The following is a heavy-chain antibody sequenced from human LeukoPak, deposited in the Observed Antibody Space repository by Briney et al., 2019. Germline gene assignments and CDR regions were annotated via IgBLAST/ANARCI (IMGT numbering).Heavy chain of an antibody. CDR2: IYRSGST. CDR3: ARGGYRYGYGFGSWFDP. V-gene: IGHV4-30-2*01. CDR1: GGSISSGGYS. Sequence: PSETLSLTCAASGGSISSGGYSWSWIRQPPGQGLEWIGYIYRSGSTYYNPSLESRATISVDTSKNQFSLKLSPVTAADTAVYYCARGGYRYGYGFGSWFDPWGQGTLVTVSS. J-gene: IGHJ5*02. D-gene: IGHD5-18*01.